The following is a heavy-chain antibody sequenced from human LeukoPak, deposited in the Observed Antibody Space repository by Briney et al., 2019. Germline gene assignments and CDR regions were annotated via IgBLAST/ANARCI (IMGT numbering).Heavy chain of an antibody. V-gene: IGHV4-59*01. CDR2: IYYTGNT. CDR3: ARGGGAAGYDNEFDY. J-gene: IGHJ4*02. Sequence: PSETLSLTCIVSGGSIGSYYWSWIRQPPGEGLEWIGYIYYTGNTNFNPPLKSRVTISVDTSKNQFSLKLTSVTAADAAVYYCARGGGAAGYDNEFDYWGQGALVTVSS. D-gene: IGHD5-12*01. CDR1: GGSIGSYY.